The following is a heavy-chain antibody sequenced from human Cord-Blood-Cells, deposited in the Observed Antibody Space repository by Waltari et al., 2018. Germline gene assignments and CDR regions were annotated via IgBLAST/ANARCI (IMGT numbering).Heavy chain of an antibody. V-gene: IGHV1-69*01. J-gene: IGHJ3*02. Sequence: QVQLVQSGAEVKKPGSSVKVSCKASGDTFSSYAISWVRQAPGQGLEWMGGISPIYGTANYAQKVQGRVTITADESTSTVYMELSSLRSEDTAVYYCARDGVGAFDIWGQGTMVTVSS. CDR2: ISPIYGTA. CDR3: ARDGVGAFDI. CDR1: GDTFSSYA.